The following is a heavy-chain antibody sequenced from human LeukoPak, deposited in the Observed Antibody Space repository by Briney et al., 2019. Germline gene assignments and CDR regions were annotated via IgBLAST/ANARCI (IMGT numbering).Heavy chain of an antibody. CDR1: GGSFSGYY. CDR2: INHSGST. V-gene: IGHV4-34*01. D-gene: IGHD4-17*01. Sequence: ETLSLTCAVYGGSFSGYYWSWIRQPPGKGLEWIGEINHSGSTNYNPSLKSRVTISVDTSKNQFSLKLSSVTAADTAVYYCASPTLDYGDYVNAFDIWGQGTMVTVSS. CDR3: ASPTLDYGDYVNAFDI. J-gene: IGHJ3*02.